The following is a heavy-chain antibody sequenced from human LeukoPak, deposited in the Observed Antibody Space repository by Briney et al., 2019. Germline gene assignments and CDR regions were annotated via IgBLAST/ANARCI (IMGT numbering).Heavy chain of an antibody. CDR2: IYYSGST. D-gene: IGHD6-19*01. Sequence: SETLSLTCIVSGGSISGYYWSWIRQPPGKGLEWIGHIYYSGSTNYNPSLKSRVTISVDTSKNQFSLKLSSVTAADTAVYYCARVYSSGWYGGSRFDPWGQGTLVTVSS. CDR1: GGSISGYY. J-gene: IGHJ5*02. CDR3: ARVYSSGWYGGSRFDP. V-gene: IGHV4-59*01.